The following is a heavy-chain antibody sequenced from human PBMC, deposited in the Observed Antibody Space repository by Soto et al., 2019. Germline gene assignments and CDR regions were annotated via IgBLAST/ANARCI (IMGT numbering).Heavy chain of an antibody. V-gene: IGHV1-24*01. CDR1: GYTLTELS. Sequence: ASVKVSCKVSGYTLTELSMHWVRQAPGKGLEWMGGFDPEDGETIYAQKFQGRVTMTEDTSTDTAYMELSSLRSEDTAVYYCATDSIVVVPADMMPLGGMDVWGQGTTVTVSS. D-gene: IGHD2-2*01. CDR3: ATDSIVVVPADMMPLGGMDV. CDR2: FDPEDGET. J-gene: IGHJ6*02.